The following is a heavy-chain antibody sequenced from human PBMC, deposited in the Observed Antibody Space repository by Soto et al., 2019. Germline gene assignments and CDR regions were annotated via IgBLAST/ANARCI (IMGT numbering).Heavy chain of an antibody. Sequence: PGGSLRLSCAASGFSFSSYAMTWVRQAPGKGLEWVSTISGSGGSTYYADSVKGRFTISRDNSKNTLYLQMNSLRAEDTAVYYCAKVGSMIVVVIYSNWGQGTLVTVSS. D-gene: IGHD3-22*01. CDR1: GFSFSSYA. V-gene: IGHV3-23*01. J-gene: IGHJ4*02. CDR3: AKVGSMIVVVIYSN. CDR2: ISGSGGST.